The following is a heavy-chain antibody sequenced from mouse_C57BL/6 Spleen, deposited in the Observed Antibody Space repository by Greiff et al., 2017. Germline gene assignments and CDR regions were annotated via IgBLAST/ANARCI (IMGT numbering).Heavy chain of an antibody. D-gene: IGHD2-5*01. CDR1: GFSLTSYG. CDR3: AAPGYYSNYVGFAY. Sequence: QVQLKESGPGLVQPSQSLSITCTVSGFSLTSYGVHWVRQSPGKGLEWLGVIWSGGSTDYNAAFISRLSLSKDNSKSQVFFKMNSLQADDAAIYYCAAPGYYSNYVGFAYWGQGTLVTVSA. V-gene: IGHV2-2*01. J-gene: IGHJ3*01. CDR2: IWSGGST.